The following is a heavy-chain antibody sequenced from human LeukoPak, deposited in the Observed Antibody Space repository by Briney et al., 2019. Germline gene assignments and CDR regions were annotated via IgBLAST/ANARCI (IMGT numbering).Heavy chain of an antibody. CDR3: AKDPRYGAFPADY. CDR1: GFTFSSYA. J-gene: IGHJ4*02. CDR2: ISYDGSNK. D-gene: IGHD4/OR15-4a*01. Sequence: GGSLRLSCAASGFTFSSYAMHWVRQAPGKGLEWVAVISYDGSNKYYADSVKGRFTISRDNSKNTLYLQMNSLRAEDTAVYYCAKDPRYGAFPADYWGQGTLVTVSS. V-gene: IGHV3-30-3*01.